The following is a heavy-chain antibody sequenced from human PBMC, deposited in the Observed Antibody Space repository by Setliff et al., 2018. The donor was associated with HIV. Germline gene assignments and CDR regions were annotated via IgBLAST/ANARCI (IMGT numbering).Heavy chain of an antibody. CDR2: ISPDNGNT. J-gene: IGHJ4*02. CDR1: GYTFSNYG. Sequence: ASVKVSCKASGYTFSNYGISWVRQAPGQGLEWMGWISPDNGNTRISQRFRGSVTMTRDRSINTAYMELSSLRYDDTAVYYCARDTVRATFSDYWGQGALVTVSS. D-gene: IGHD1-26*01. V-gene: IGHV1-18*01. CDR3: ARDTVRATFSDY.